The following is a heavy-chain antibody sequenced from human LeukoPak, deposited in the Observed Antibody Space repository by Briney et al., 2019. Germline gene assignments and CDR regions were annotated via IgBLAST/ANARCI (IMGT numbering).Heavy chain of an antibody. CDR2: INPNSGGT. CDR1: GYTFTGYY. CDR3: ARDSSGSATDY. V-gene: IGHV1-2*06. J-gene: IGHJ4*02. Sequence: ASVKVSCKASGYTFTGYYMHWVRQAPGQGLEWMGRINPNSGGTNYAQKFQGRVTMTRDTSISTAYMELSRLRSDDTAVYYRARDSSGSATDYWGQGTLVTVSS. D-gene: IGHD3-22*01.